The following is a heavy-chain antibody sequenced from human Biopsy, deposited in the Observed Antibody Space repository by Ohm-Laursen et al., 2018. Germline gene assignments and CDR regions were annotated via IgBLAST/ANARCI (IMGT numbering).Heavy chain of an antibody. CDR3: AKDRWERNLHYGGGVDL. CDR2: ISSSTSYI. Sequence: SLRLSCTASGFTFSDYSMNWVRQAPGKGLEWVSSISSSTSYIYYADSVKGRFTVSRDNAKDAVVLQMNSLRPEDTALYYCAKDRWERNLHYGGGVDLWGQGTTVTVSS. V-gene: IGHV3-21*01. CDR1: GFTFSDYS. J-gene: IGHJ6*02. D-gene: IGHD4-17*01.